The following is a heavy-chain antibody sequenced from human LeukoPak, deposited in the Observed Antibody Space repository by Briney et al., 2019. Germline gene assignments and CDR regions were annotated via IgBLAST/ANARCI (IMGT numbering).Heavy chain of an antibody. CDR3: ARGMSGYYGMDV. J-gene: IGHJ6*02. CDR2: INSDGSST. CDR1: GFTFSSYW. Sequence: GGSLRLSCAASGFTFSSYWMLWVRQAPGKGRVWVSRINSDGSSTSYADSVKGRFTISRDNAKNTLYLQMNSLRAEDTAVYYCARGMSGYYGMDVWGQGTTVTVSS. V-gene: IGHV3-74*01.